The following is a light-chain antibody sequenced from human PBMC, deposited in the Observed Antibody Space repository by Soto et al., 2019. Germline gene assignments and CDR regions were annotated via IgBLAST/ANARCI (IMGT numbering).Light chain of an antibody. CDR2: AAS. CDR3: QQSYSTPST. CDR1: QSICSY. J-gene: IGKJ4*01. V-gene: IGKV1-39*01. Sequence: DIQMTQSPSSLSASVGDRVTITCRASQSICSYLNWYQQKPGKAPQLLIYAASSLQSGVPSRFSGSGSGKDFTLNSSSLQPEDFATYYCQQSYSTPSTVGGGTKLEIK.